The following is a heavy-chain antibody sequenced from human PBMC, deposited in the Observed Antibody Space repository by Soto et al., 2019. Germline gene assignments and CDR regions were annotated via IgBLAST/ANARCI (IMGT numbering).Heavy chain of an antibody. D-gene: IGHD6-13*01. V-gene: IGHV3-33*01. Sequence: GGSLRLSCAASGFTFSSYGMHWVRQAPGKGLEWVAVIWYDGSNKYYADSVKGRFTISRDNSKNTLYLQMNSLRAEDTAVYYCARDSSSWPGGWFDPWGQGTLVTVSS. CDR1: GFTFSSYG. CDR2: IWYDGSNK. J-gene: IGHJ5*02. CDR3: ARDSSSWPGGWFDP.